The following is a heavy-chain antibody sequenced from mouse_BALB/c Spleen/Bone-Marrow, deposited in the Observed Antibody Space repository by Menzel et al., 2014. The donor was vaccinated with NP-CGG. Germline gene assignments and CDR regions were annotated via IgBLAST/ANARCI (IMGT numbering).Heavy chain of an antibody. CDR3: ASCGNYEAWFAY. J-gene: IGHJ3*01. D-gene: IGHD2-1*01. CDR1: GYAFTSYN. V-gene: IGHV1S135*01. CDR2: IDPYNGDT. Sequence: ESGPELVKPGASVKVSCKASGYAFTSYNIYWVKQSHGKSLEWIGYIDPYNGDTNYNQKFKVKATLTVDKSSSTAYMRLNSLTSEDSAVYYCASCGNYEAWFAYWGQGTLVTVSA.